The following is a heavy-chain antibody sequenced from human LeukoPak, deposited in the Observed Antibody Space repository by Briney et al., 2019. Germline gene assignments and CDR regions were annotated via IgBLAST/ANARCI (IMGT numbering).Heavy chain of an antibody. D-gene: IGHD4-17*01. CDR3: ARQMTTVTTRPGTFDY. Sequence: SETLSLTCAVYGGSFSGYYWSWIRQPPGKGLEWIGEINHGGSTNYNPSLKSRVTISVDTSKNQFSLKLRSVTAADTAVYYCARQMTTVTTRPGTFDYWGRGTLVTASS. CDR2: INHGGST. V-gene: IGHV4-34*01. J-gene: IGHJ4*02. CDR1: GGSFSGYY.